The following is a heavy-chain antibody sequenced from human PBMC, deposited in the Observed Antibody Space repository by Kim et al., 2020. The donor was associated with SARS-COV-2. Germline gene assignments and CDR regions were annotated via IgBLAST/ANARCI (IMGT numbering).Heavy chain of an antibody. V-gene: IGHV4-34*01. D-gene: IGHD7-27*01. CDR2: INHSGST. J-gene: IGHJ4*02. CDR1: GGSFSGYY. Sequence: SETLSLTCAVYGGSFSGYYWSWIRQPPGKGLEWIGEINHSGSTNYNPSLKSRVTISVDTSKNQFSLKLSSVTAADTAVYYCARGGPNQPKGKVYFDYWGQGTLVTVSS. CDR3: ARGGPNQPKGKVYFDY.